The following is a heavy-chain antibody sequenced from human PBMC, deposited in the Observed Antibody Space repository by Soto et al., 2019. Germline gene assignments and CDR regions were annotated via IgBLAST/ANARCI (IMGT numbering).Heavy chain of an antibody. CDR2: INPSGGST. Sequence: ASVKVSCKASGYTFTSYYMHWVRQAPGQGLEWMGRINPSGGSTSYAQKFQGRVTMTRDTSTNTVYMELSSLRSEDTAVYYCARDLNDYGYYYGMDVWGKCTTVTVSS. D-gene: IGHD4-17*01. CDR3: ARDLNDYGYYYGMDV. V-gene: IGHV1-46*01. J-gene: IGHJ6*04. CDR1: GYTFTSYY.